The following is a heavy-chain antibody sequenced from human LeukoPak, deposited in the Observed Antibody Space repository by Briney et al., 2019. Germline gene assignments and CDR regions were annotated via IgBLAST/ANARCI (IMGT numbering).Heavy chain of an antibody. CDR3: AKHPSLYYFGSGDYFDY. V-gene: IGHV3-23*01. CDR1: GFTFSSYA. CDR2: INGSGDTT. J-gene: IGHJ4*02. D-gene: IGHD3-10*01. Sequence: PGGSLRLSCAASGFTFSSYAMSWVRQAPGEGLEWVSTINGSGDTTSYADSMKGRFTISRDGSKNTLYLQMNSLRTEDTAVYYCAKHPSLYYFGSGDYFDYWGQGALVTVS.